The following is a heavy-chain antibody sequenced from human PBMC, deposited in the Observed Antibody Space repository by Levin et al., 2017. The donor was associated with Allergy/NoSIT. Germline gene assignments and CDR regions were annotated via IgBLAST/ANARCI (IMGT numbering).Heavy chain of an antibody. CDR1: GYSFTTSW. D-gene: IGHD7-27*01. CDR2: IYPDDSDT. Sequence: GESLKISCKGSGYSFTTSWIGWVRQMPGKGLEWMGFIYPDDSDTRYSPSFQGQVTISADKSLSTAYLQWSSLKASDTAMYYCARAQLGTRGGIDYWGQGVLVTVSS. CDR3: ARAQLGTRGGIDY. J-gene: IGHJ4*02. V-gene: IGHV5-51*01.